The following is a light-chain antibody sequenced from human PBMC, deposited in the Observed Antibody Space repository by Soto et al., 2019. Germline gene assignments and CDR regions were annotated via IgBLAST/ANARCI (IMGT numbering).Light chain of an antibody. V-gene: IGKV3-15*01. CDR2: GAS. CDR3: QQYNDWLWT. Sequence: EIVMSQSPATLSVSPGERATLSCRASQSVSSNLAWYQQKLAQAPRLLIYGASTRATGIPARFSGSGSGTEFTLTISSLQSEDFAVYYCQQYNDWLWTFGQGTKVEI. CDR1: QSVSSN. J-gene: IGKJ1*01.